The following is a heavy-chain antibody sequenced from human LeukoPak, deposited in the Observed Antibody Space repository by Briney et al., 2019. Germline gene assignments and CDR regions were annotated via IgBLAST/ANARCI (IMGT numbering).Heavy chain of an antibody. Sequence: SETLSLTCTVSGGSISSSSYYWGWIRQPPGKGLEWIGSIYYSGSTYYNPSLKSRVTISVDTSKNQFSLKLSSVTAADTAVYYCARGESSSWYPRFDYWGQGTLVTVSS. V-gene: IGHV4-39*07. CDR3: ARGESSSWYPRFDY. CDR2: IYYSGST. CDR1: GGSISSSSYY. J-gene: IGHJ4*02. D-gene: IGHD6-13*01.